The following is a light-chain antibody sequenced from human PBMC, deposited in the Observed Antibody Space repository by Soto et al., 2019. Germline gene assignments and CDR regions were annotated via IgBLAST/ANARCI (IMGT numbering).Light chain of an antibody. CDR1: QSVSNY. CDR2: DAS. J-gene: IGKJ1*01. V-gene: IGKV3-11*01. Sequence: EIVLTQSPATLSLSPGETATLSCRASQSVSNYLAWYQQKPGQAPRLLMYDASNRATGIPPRFSGSGFGTDFTLTISSLEPEDSAVYYCLQYNSYPWTFGQGTKVEIK. CDR3: LQYNSYPWT.